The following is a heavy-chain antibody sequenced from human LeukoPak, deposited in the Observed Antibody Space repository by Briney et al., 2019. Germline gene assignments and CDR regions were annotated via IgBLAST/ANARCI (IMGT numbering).Heavy chain of an antibody. Sequence: PSETLSLTCGVSGFTFTTGYYWDWIRQPPGQGLEWIGSVYKSGNTYYNPSLKSRVTISIDASKNQLSLNLSSATAADTAVYYCARDRRGFCSSPSCPCFDLWGRGTLVTVSS. D-gene: IGHD2-2*01. CDR2: VYKSGNT. V-gene: IGHV4-38-2*02. J-gene: IGHJ2*01. CDR1: GFTFTTGYY. CDR3: ARDRRGFCSSPSCPCFDL.